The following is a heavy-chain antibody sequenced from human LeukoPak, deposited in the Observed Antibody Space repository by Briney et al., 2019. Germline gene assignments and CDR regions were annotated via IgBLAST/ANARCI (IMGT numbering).Heavy chain of an antibody. CDR3: VKDPRDTYGTNWFVS. V-gene: IGHV3-23*01. CDR1: GFSFRNYA. J-gene: IGHJ5*01. CDR2: ISGTGGAT. Sequence: GGSLRLSCVASGFSFRNYAMSWVRQAPGKGLQWVSQISGTGGATWYAGFARDRFTISRDNSKKTLYLQMSGLRVEDTAMYYCVKDPRDTYGTNWFVSWGQGTLLIVSS. D-gene: IGHD2-21*01.